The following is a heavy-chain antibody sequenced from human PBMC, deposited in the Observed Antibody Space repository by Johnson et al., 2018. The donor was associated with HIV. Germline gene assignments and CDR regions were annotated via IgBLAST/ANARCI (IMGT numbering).Heavy chain of an antibody. CDR3: AGDQDWGYYDSTAVDI. D-gene: IGHD3-22*01. CDR1: GFTFDDYA. J-gene: IGHJ3*02. V-gene: IGHV3-9*01. CDR2: INSDGSST. Sequence: VQLVESGGGLVQPGRSLRLSCAASGFTFDDYAMHWVRQAPGKGLEWVSGINSDGSSTSYAASVKGRFTISRDNAKDTLYLQMNSLRAEDTAVYYCAGDQDWGYYDSTAVDIWGQGTMVTVSS.